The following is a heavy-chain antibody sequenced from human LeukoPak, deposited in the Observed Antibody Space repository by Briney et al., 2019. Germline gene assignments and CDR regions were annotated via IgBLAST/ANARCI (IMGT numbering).Heavy chain of an antibody. CDR2: ISSSSSYI. J-gene: IGHJ6*02. CDR3: ASLYSSSSRYYYYGMDV. V-gene: IGHV3-21*01. D-gene: IGHD6-6*01. CDR1: GFTFSSYS. Sequence: GGSLRLSCAASGFTFSSYSMNWVRQAPGKGLEWVSSISSSSSYIYYADSVKGRFTISRDNAKNSLYLQMNSLRAEDTAVYYCASLYSSSSRYYYYGMDVWGQGTTVTVSS.